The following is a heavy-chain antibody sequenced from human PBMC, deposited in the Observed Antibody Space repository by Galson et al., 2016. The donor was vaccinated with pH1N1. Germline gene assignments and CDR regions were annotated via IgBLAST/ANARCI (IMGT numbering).Heavy chain of an antibody. CDR2: LNPNSGGT. J-gene: IGHJ5*02. Sequence: SVKVSCKASGYSFTRHYIHWARQAPGHGLEWMGWLNPNSGGTKYAQNFQDKIILTRDTSIDTAYMELSGLTSDDTALYFCATGSGNSWFDPWGQGTLVTVSS. V-gene: IGHV1-2*02. CDR1: GYSFTRHY. CDR3: ATGSGNSWFDP. D-gene: IGHD3-10*01.